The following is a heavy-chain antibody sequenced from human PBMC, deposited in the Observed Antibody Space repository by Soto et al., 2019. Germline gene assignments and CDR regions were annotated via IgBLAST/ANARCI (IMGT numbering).Heavy chain of an antibody. J-gene: IGHJ6*02. CDR2: INSDGSST. Sequence: GALGLSCAASGFTFSSYWMHWVRQAPGKGLVWVSRINSDGSSTSYADSVKGRFTTSRDNVKNTLYLQMNSLRAEDTAVYYCARELALRAPYSYGMDVWGQGTTVTVSS. V-gene: IGHV3-74*01. CDR3: ARELALRAPYSYGMDV. D-gene: IGHD1-7*01. CDR1: GFTFSSYW.